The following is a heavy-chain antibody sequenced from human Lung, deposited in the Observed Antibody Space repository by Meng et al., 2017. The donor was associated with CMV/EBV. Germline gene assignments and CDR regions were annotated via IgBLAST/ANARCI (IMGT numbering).Heavy chain of an antibody. CDR1: EFAFNTYW. V-gene: IGHV3-7*01. J-gene: IGHJ6*02. Sequence: GEXXKISCAASEFAFNTYWMIWVRQAPGKGLEWVANIKQDGSGEYYVDSVKGRFTISRDNAKNTLYLQMNSLRAEDTAVYYCARVNIVVVPAAPLDVWGQGXTVTVSS. D-gene: IGHD2-2*01. CDR2: IKQDGSGE. CDR3: ARVNIVVVPAAPLDV.